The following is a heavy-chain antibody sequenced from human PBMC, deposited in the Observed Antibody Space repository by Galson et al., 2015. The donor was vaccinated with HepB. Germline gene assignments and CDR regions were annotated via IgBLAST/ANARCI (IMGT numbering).Heavy chain of an antibody. J-gene: IGHJ6*02. CDR2: ISDNGNYR. Sequence: SLRLSCAASGFTIGDYDMTWIRQAPGKGLEWVSVISDNGNYRAFGESVRGRFTVSRDDARNSVYLQMDNLGAEDTAVYYCARERTKFEIITKRIYYGLDVWGQGTTVTVSS. CDR1: GFTIGDYD. V-gene: IGHV3-11*05. D-gene: IGHD3-3*01. CDR3: ARERTKFEIITKRIYYGLDV.